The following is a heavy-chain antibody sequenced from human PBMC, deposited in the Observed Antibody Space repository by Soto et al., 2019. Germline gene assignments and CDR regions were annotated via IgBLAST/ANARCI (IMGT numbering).Heavy chain of an antibody. V-gene: IGHV5-51*01. CDR3: ARGAHYYYYGMDV. CDR1: GYSFTTYW. Sequence: PGESLKISCQASGYSFTTYWIGWVRQMPGKGLEWMGIIYPGDSDTRYRPSFQGQVTISADKSISTAYLQWSSLKASDTAMYYCARGAHYYYYGMDVWGQGTTVTVSS. CDR2: IYPGDSDT. J-gene: IGHJ6*02.